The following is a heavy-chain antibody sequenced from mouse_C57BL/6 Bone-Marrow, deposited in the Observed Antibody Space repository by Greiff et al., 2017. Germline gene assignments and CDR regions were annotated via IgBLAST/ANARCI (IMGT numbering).Heavy chain of an antibody. CDR2: IDPSDSYT. D-gene: IGHD3-1*01. CDR1: GYTFTSYW. J-gene: IGHJ3*01. Sequence: QVQLQQPGAELVMPGASVKLSCKASGYTFTSYWMHWVKQRPGQGLEWIGDIDPSDSYTNYNHKIKGKSTLTVDKSSSTAYMQLSRLTSEDSAVYYGAREEGGSDEGFAYWGQGTLVTVSS. CDR3: AREEGGSDEGFAY. V-gene: IGHV1-69*01.